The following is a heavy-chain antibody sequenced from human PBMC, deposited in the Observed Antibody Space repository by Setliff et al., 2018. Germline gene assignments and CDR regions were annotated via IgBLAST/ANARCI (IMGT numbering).Heavy chain of an antibody. V-gene: IGHV4-59*08. Sequence: SETLSLTCTVSGGSISSHYWSWIRQPPGKGLEWIGSIYYSGSTYYNPSLKSRVTISVDTSKNQFSLKLSSVTAADTAVYYCARIHLVVAAIDYWGQGTLVTVSS. CDR3: ARIHLVVAAIDY. D-gene: IGHD2-15*01. CDR1: GGSISSHY. J-gene: IGHJ4*02. CDR2: IYYSGST.